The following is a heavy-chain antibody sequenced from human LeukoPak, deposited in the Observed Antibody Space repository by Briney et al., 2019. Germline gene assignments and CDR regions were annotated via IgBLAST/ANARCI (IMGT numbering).Heavy chain of an antibody. V-gene: IGHV3-30-3*01. J-gene: IGHJ4*02. CDR1: GFPFSRYA. CDR2: RSHDGGIE. CDR3: ASSNEFYYDTSTYVDY. Sequence: LPGGSLRLSCAASGFPFSRYAVHWVRQAPGKGLEWVALRSHDGGIEDYADSVKGRFTISRDNSRNTLYLQMNSLKPEDTAVYYCASSNEFYYDTSTYVDYWGQGTLVTVSS. D-gene: IGHD3-22*01.